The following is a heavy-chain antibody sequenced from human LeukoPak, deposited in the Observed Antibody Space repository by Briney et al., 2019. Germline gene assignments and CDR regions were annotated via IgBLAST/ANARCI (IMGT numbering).Heavy chain of an antibody. CDR2: ISYDGSNK. CDR1: GFTFSSYG. CDR3: AKDVAVAGDYYYYGMDV. D-gene: IGHD6-19*01. Sequence: GGFLRLSCAASGFTFSSYGMHWVRQAPGKGLEWVAVISYDGSNKYYADPVKGRFTISRDNSKNTLYLQMNSLRAEDTAVYYCAKDVAVAGDYYYYGMDVWGQGTTVTVSS. J-gene: IGHJ6*02. V-gene: IGHV3-30*18.